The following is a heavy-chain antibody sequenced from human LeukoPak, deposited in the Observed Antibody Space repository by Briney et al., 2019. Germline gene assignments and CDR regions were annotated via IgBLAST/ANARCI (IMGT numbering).Heavy chain of an antibody. CDR3: ARGAFDYGDTWDPFYYYGMDV. CDR1: GFTFSSYS. D-gene: IGHD4-17*01. J-gene: IGHJ6*02. CDR2: ISSSSSYI. Sequence: PGGSLRLSCAASGFTFSSYSMNWVRQAPGKGLEWVSSISSSSSYIYYADSVKGRFTISRDNAKNSLYLQINSLRAEDTAVYYCARGAFDYGDTWDPFYYYGMDVWGQGTTVTVSS. V-gene: IGHV3-21*01.